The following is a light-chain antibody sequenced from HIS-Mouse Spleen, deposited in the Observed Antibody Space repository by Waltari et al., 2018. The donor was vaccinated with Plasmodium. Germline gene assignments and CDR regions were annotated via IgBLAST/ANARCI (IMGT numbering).Light chain of an antibody. CDR1: ALPKKY. CDR2: EDS. CDR3: YSTDSSGNHRV. V-gene: IGLV3-10*01. Sequence: SYELTQPPSVSVSPGQTARITCSGDALPKKYAYWYQQKSGQAPVLVIYEDSKRPSGIPERFSGARSGTMATLTISGGQVEDEAVYYCYSTDSSGNHRVFGGGTKLTVL. J-gene: IGLJ3*02.